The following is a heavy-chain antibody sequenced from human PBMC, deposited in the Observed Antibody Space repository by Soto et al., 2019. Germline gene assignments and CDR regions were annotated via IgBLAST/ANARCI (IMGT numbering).Heavy chain of an antibody. CDR1: GFTFSSYA. D-gene: IGHD3-10*01. CDR3: AKLEHYYGSGSYYDY. Sequence: GGSLRLSCAASGFTFSSYAMSWVRQAPGKGLEWVSAISGSGGSTYYADSVKGRFTISRDNSKNTLYLQMNSLRAEDTAVYYCAKLEHYYGSGSYYDYWGQGTLVTVSS. V-gene: IGHV3-23*01. J-gene: IGHJ4*02. CDR2: ISGSGGST.